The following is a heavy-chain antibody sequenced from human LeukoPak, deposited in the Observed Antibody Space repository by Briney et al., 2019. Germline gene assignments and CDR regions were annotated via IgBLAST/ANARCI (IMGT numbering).Heavy chain of an antibody. Sequence: ASVKVSCKLSGYTGIELSMHWVRQVPGKGLEWMGGFDPENGETKYAQKFQGRVTMTEDTSTDTAYMELSRLTSEDTAVYYCATHTISGVVTYASLIWGRGTLVTVSS. CDR2: FDPENGET. J-gene: IGHJ3*02. V-gene: IGHV1-24*01. CDR1: GYTGIELS. CDR3: ATHTISGVVTYASLI. D-gene: IGHD3-3*01.